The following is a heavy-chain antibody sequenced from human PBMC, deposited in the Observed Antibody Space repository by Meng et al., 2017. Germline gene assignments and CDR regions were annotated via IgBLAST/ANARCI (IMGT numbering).Heavy chain of an antibody. J-gene: IGHJ4*02. V-gene: IGHV4-38-2*02. CDR3: ARDTRYGSGSYVDY. D-gene: IGHD3-10*01. CDR1: GYSISSGYY. Sequence: SETLSLTCTVSGYSISSGYYWGWIRQPPGKGLEWIGSIYHSGSTYYNPSLKSRVTISVDTSKNQFSLKLSSVTAADTAVYYCARDTRYGSGSYVDYWGQGTLVTVSS. CDR2: IYHSGST.